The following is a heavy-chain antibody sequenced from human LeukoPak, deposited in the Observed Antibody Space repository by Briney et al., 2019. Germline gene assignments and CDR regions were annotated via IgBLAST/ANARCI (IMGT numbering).Heavy chain of an antibody. D-gene: IGHD6-19*01. Sequence: SATLSLTCTVAGGSISSSSYYWGWIRQPPGKGLEWIVSIYYSERTYSTPSLKSRVTISVDTSKNQFSLKLSSVTAADTALYYCARLEVAGINDYWGQGTLVTVSS. CDR1: GGSISSSSYY. J-gene: IGHJ4*02. CDR2: IYYSERT. V-gene: IGHV4-39*01. CDR3: ARLEVAGINDY.